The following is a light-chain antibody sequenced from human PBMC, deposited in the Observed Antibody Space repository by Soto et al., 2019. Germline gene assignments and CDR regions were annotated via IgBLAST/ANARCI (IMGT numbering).Light chain of an antibody. V-gene: IGLV2-11*01. CDR1: SSDVGGYNY. CDR2: DVS. Sequence: QSALTQPRSVSGSPGQSVTISCTGTSSDVGGYNYVSWYQQHPGKAPKLMIYDVSKRPSGVPDRFSGSKSGNTASLTISGLQAEDEADYYCCSYAGSYTFGEVFGGGTKVTVL. J-gene: IGLJ2*01. CDR3: CSYAGSYTFGEV.